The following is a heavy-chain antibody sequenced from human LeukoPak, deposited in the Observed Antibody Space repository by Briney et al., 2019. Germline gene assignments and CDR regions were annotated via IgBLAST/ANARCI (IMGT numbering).Heavy chain of an antibody. J-gene: IGHJ5*02. CDR2: ISAYNGNT. Sequence: ASVKVSCKASGYTFTSYGISWVRQAPGQGLEWMGWISAYNGNTNYAQKLQGRVTMTTDTSTSTAYMELSSLRSEDTAVYYCATDRSGWSYTFDPWGQGTLVTVSS. CDR1: GYTFTSYG. D-gene: IGHD6-19*01. V-gene: IGHV1-18*01. CDR3: ATDRSGWSYTFDP.